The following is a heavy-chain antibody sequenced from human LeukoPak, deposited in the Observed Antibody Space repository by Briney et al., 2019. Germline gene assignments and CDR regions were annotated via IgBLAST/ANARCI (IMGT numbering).Heavy chain of an antibody. J-gene: IGHJ4*02. V-gene: IGHV3-23*01. CDR2: VSGSGGNT. CDR3: AKSLAVPGSPDQ. D-gene: IGHD6-19*01. CDR1: GFTFTYSA. Sequence: GGSLRLSCAASGFTFTYSAMTWVRQAPGKGLEWVSTVSGSGGNTYYADSVKGRFTISRDNSENTVSLQMNSLRAQDMAVYYCAKSLAVPGSPDQWGQGTLVTVSS.